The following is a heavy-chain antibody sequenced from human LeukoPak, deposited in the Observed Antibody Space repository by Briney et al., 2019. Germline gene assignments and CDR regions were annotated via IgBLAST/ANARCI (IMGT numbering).Heavy chain of an antibody. CDR3: AKEAVAGAIDY. D-gene: IGHD6-19*01. V-gene: IGHV3-9*01. CDR2: ISWNSGSI. J-gene: IGHJ4*02. Sequence: GRSLRLSCAASGFTFDDYAMHWVRQAPGKGLEWVSGISWNSGSIGYADSMKGRFTISRDNAKNSLYLQMNSLRAEDTALYYCAKEAVAGAIDYWGQGTLVTVSS. CDR1: GFTFDDYA.